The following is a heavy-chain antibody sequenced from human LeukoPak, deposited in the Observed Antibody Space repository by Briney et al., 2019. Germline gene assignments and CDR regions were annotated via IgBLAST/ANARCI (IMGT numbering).Heavy chain of an antibody. V-gene: IGHV3-23*01. CDR2: INGRGGST. D-gene: IGHD5-18*01. CDR1: GWTFSSYS. J-gene: IGHJ4*02. Sequence: AVPLTCVASGWTFSSYSMSWVRPAPAKGLDWVSGINGRGGSTSYVGSVKGRFTVSRDNSKNTLYMQMNSLRAEDTAVYYCANVEFVVVRGYSYGLFDYWGQGTLVTASS. CDR3: ANVEFVVVRGYSYGLFDY.